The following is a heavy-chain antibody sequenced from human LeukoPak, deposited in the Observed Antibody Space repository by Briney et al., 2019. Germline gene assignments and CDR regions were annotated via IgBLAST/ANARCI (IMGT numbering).Heavy chain of an antibody. Sequence: PPETLSLTCTVSGGSISSSGYYWGWIRQPPGKGLEWIGSIYYSGSTYYNPSLKSRVTISVDTSKNQFSLKLSSVTAADTAVYYCASQGGYYWGQGTLVTVSS. V-gene: IGHV4-39*01. CDR1: GGSISSSGYY. J-gene: IGHJ4*02. CDR3: ASQGGYY. D-gene: IGHD1-26*01. CDR2: IYYSGST.